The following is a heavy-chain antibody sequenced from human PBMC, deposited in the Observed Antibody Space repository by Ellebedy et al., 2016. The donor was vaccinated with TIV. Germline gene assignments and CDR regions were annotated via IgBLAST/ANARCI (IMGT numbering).Heavy chain of an antibody. D-gene: IGHD4-17*01. CDR3: ARMSYGDYVGWFDP. Sequence: SGPTLVKPTQTLTLTCSFSGFSLSTRGMGVGWIRQPPGKALEWLALIYWTDDKRYSPSLKSRLTITKDTSKNQVVLTMTNMDPVDTATYYCARMSYGDYVGWFDPWGQGTLVTVSS. V-gene: IGHV2-5*01. J-gene: IGHJ5*02. CDR1: GFSLSTRGMG. CDR2: IYWTDDK.